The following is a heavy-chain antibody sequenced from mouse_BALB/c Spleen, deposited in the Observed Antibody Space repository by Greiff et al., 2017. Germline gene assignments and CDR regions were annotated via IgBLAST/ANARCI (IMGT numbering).Heavy chain of an antibody. CDR1: GYSFTSYY. D-gene: IGHD1-1*01. J-gene: IGHJ4*01. CDR3: AREVTTVVATEDYYAMDY. V-gene: IGHV1S135*01. CDR2: IDPFNGGT. Sequence: VQLQQSGPELMKPGASVKISCKASGYSFTSYYMHWVKQSHGKSLEWIGYIDPFNGGTSYNQKFKGKATLTVDKSSSTAYMHLSSLTSEDSAVYYCAREVTTVVATEDYYAMDYWGQGTSVTVSA.